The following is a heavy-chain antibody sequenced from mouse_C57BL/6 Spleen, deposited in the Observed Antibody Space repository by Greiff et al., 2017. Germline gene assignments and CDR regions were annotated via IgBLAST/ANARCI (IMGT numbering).Heavy chain of an antibody. J-gene: IGHJ2*01. CDR1: GYTFTSYW. Sequence: VQLQQPGAELVKPGASVKLSCKASGYTFTSYWMHWVKQRPGQGLEWIGMIHPNSGSTNYNEKFKSKATLTVDKSSSTAYMQLSSLTSEDSAVXYCARAYYDYDGTADYFDYWGQGTTLTVSS. D-gene: IGHD2-4*01. CDR2: IHPNSGST. V-gene: IGHV1-64*01. CDR3: ARAYYDYDGTADYFDY.